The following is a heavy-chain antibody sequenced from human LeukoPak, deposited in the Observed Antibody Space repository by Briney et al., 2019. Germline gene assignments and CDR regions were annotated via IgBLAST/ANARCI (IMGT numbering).Heavy chain of an antibody. D-gene: IGHD2-15*01. CDR2: IYTSGST. CDR3: ARDRAGGGYVSPSSYYYYMDV. CDR1: GGSISSYY. V-gene: IGHV4-4*07. J-gene: IGHJ6*03. Sequence: SQTLSLTCTVSGGSISSYYWSWIRQPAGKGLEWIGRIYTSGSTNYNPSLKSRVTMSVGTSKNQLPLKLSSVTAADTAVYYCARDRAGGGYVSPSSYYYYMDVWGKGTTVTVSS.